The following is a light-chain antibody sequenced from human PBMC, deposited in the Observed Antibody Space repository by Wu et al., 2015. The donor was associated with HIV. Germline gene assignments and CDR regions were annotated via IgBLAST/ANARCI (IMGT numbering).Light chain of an antibody. CDR1: ETVTHS. J-gene: IGKJ2*03. CDR3: QQYGNSRYS. Sequence: VMTQSPATLSVSLGERATLSCRASETVTHSVVWYQQKPGQPPRLLIYGASTRAAGVPARFSGSASGTDFTLTINRLEPEDFAVYYCQQYGNSRYSFGQGTKVEIK. CDR2: GAS. V-gene: IGKV3-15*01.